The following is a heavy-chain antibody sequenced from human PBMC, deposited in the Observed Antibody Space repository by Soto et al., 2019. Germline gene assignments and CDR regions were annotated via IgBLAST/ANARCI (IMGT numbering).Heavy chain of an antibody. V-gene: IGHV5-51*01. D-gene: IGHD6-19*01. CDR2: IYPGDSDT. CDR1: GYSFTSYW. CDR3: ARLFDTPGCYDY. Sequence: GESLKISCKGSGYSFTSYWIGWVRQMPGKGLERMGIIYPGDSDTRYSPSFQGQVTISADKSITTTYLQWSSLKASDTAIYYCARLFDTPGCYDYWGPGTLVTVSS. J-gene: IGHJ4*02.